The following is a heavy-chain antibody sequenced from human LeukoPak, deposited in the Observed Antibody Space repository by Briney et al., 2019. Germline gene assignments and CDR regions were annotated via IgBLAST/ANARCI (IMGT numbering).Heavy chain of an antibody. D-gene: IGHD3-3*01. CDR3: AKGPPTYYDFWSGFGDY. CDR1: GFTFSSYS. V-gene: IGHV3-21*04. Sequence: GGSLRLSCAASGFTFSSYSMNWVRQAPGKGLEWVSSISSSSSYIYYADSVKGRFTISRGNSKNTLYLQMNSLRAEDTAVYYCAKGPPTYYDFWSGFGDYWGQGTLVTVSS. J-gene: IGHJ4*02. CDR2: ISSSSSYI.